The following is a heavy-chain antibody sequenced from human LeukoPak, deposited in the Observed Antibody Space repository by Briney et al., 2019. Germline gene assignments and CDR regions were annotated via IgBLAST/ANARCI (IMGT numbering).Heavy chain of an antibody. V-gene: IGHV1-69*04. Sequence: ASVKVSCKASGGTFSSYAISWVRQAPGQGLEWMGRIIPILGIANYAQKFQGRVTTTADKSTSTAYMELSSLRSEDTAVYYCARELRPAKFDYWGQGTLVTVSS. J-gene: IGHJ4*02. CDR3: ARELRPAKFDY. CDR1: GGTFSSYA. CDR2: IIPILGIA.